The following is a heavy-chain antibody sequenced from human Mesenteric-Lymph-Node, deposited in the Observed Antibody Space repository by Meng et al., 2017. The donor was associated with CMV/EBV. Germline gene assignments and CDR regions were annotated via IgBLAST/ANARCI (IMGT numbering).Heavy chain of an antibody. V-gene: IGHV3-23*01. J-gene: IGHJ4*02. CDR3: AKGSGITMIVVVTNTFDY. CDR1: GFTFSSYA. Sequence: GGSLRLSCAASGFTFSSYAMSWVRQAPGKGLEWVSAISGSGGSTYYADSVKGRFTISRDNSKNTLYLQMNSLRAEDTAVYYCAKGSGITMIVVVTNTFDYWGQGTLVTVSS. CDR2: ISGSGGST. D-gene: IGHD3-22*01.